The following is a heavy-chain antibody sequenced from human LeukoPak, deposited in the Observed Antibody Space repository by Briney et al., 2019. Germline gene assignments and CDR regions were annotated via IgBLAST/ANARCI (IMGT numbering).Heavy chain of an antibody. Sequence: GGCLRLSCAASGFTFSSYAMSWVRQAPGKGLEWVSAISGSGGSTYYADSVKGRFTISRDNSKNTLYLQMNSLRAEDTAVYYCAKWGPHYDFWSGYFDYWGQGTLVTVSS. D-gene: IGHD3-3*01. CDR1: GFTFSSYA. J-gene: IGHJ4*02. V-gene: IGHV3-23*01. CDR2: ISGSGGST. CDR3: AKWGPHYDFWSGYFDY.